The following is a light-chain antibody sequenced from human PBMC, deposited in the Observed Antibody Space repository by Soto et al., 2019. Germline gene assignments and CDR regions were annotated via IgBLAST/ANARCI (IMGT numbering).Light chain of an antibody. CDR1: QDISNY. CDR3: QQYDNLPIT. V-gene: IGKV1-33*01. Sequence: DIQMTQAPSSLSASVGDRVTITCQASQDISNYLNWYQQKPGKAPKLLIYDASNLETGVPSRFSVSGSGTDFTFTISSRQPDDISTYYCQQYDNLPITFGQETRLEIK. J-gene: IGKJ5*01. CDR2: DAS.